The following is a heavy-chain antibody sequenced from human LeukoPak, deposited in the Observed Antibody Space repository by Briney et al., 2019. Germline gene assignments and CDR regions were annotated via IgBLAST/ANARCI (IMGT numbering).Heavy chain of an antibody. CDR3: ARLQYYYDSSGYYPSDY. J-gene: IGHJ4*02. V-gene: IGHV4-34*01. CDR1: GGSFIGYY. Sequence: SETLSLTCAVYGGSFIGYYWSWIRQPPGKGLEWIGEINHSGSTNYNPSLKSRVTISVDTSKNQFSLKLSSVTAADTAVYYCARLQYYYDSSGYYPSDYWGQGTLVTVSS. D-gene: IGHD3-22*01. CDR2: INHSGST.